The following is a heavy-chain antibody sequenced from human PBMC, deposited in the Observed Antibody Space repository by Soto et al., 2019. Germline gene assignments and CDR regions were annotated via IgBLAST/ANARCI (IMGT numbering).Heavy chain of an antibody. V-gene: IGHV3-33*01. CDR1: GFTFIDYG. CDR3: VRAGVGGTVFFGYLDY. Sequence: QVQLVESGGGVVQPGRSLRLSCAASGFTFIDYGMHWVRQATGKGLEWVAIIWKDGSNEYYPDSVRGRFTLSRDNSKNTLYLQMNWLRAEDTALYYCVRAGVGGTVFFGYLDYWGQRALVMVST. J-gene: IGHJ4*02. D-gene: IGHD1-26*01. CDR2: IWKDGSNE.